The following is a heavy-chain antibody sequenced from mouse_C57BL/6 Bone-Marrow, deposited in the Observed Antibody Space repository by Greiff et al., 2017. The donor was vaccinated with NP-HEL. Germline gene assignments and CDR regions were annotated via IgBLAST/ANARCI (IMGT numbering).Heavy chain of an antibody. Sequence: QVQLQQSGPELVKPGASVKISCKASGYAFSSSWMNWVKQRPGTGLEWIGRIYPGDGDTNYNGKFKGKATLTADKSSSTAYMQLSSLTSEDSAVYFCARPSYYYGIDYWGQGTTLTVSS. V-gene: IGHV1-82*01. J-gene: IGHJ2*01. CDR3: ARPSYYYGIDY. CDR2: IYPGDGDT. D-gene: IGHD1-1*01. CDR1: GYAFSSSW.